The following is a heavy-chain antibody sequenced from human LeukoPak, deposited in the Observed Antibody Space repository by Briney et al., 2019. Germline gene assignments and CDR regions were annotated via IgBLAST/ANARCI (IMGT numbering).Heavy chain of an antibody. CDR1: GFTFSSYA. CDR2: ISGSGGST. Sequence: GALRLSCAASGFTFSSYAMSWVRQAPGKGLEWVSAISGSGGSTYYADSVKGRFTISRDNSKNTLYLQMNSLRAEDTAVYYCARGPLLWFGEPEFDYWGQGTLVTVSS. CDR3: ARGPLLWFGEPEFDY. J-gene: IGHJ4*02. D-gene: IGHD3-10*01. V-gene: IGHV3-23*01.